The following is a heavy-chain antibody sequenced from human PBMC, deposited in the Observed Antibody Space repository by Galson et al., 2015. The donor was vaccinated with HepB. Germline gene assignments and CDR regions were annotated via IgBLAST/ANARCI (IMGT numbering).Heavy chain of an antibody. D-gene: IGHD6-13*01. V-gene: IGHV3-48*01. J-gene: IGHJ6*03. CDR3: ARGHTPYSSRPPYYYYMDV. Sequence: SLRLSCAASGFTFSSYSMNWVRQAPGKGLEWVSYISSSSSTIYYADSVKGRFTISRDNAKNSLYLQMNSLRAEDTAVYYCARGHTPYSSRPPYYYYMDVWGKGTTVTVSS. CDR2: ISSSSSTI. CDR1: GFTFSSYS.